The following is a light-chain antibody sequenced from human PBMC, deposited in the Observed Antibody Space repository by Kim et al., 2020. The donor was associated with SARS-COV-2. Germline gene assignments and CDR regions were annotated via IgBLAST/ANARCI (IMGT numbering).Light chain of an antibody. Sequence: PGGTVPLTCASNTGAVTSGYYPNWFQLKPGQAPRSMIHTASGRHSWTPARFSGSLLGGKAALTLSGVQPEDEAEYYCLLYYGGVWVFGGGTKLTVL. J-gene: IGLJ3*02. V-gene: IGLV7-43*01. CDR2: TAS. CDR3: LLYYGGVWV. CDR1: TGAVTSGYY.